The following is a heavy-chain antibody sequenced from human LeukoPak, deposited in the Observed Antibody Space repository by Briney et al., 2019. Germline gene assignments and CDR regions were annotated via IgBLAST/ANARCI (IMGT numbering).Heavy chain of an antibody. Sequence: SETLSLTCTVPNGSVGSGGYSWSWIRQPPGKGLEWIGYVYHSGATYYNPSLKSRISIPMDRSKNQFSLRLRSVTAADTAVYFCASSHCGGDCFSSVAFDFWGHGTMVTVSS. J-gene: IGHJ3*01. CDR2: VYHSGAT. CDR1: NGSVGSGGYS. V-gene: IGHV4-30-2*01. D-gene: IGHD2-21*02. CDR3: ASSHCGGDCFSSVAFDF.